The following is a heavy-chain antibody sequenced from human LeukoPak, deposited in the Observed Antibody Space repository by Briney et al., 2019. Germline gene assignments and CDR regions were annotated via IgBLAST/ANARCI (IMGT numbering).Heavy chain of an antibody. CDR3: ARDSDSWNYFDS. Sequence: SETLSLTCAIYGGSIRNYYWSWIRQTPGQGLEWIGEINHSGSINYNPSLKSRVTISLDTSKNQFSLKLTSVAASDTAVYYCARDSDSWNYFDSWGQGTLVTVSS. J-gene: IGHJ4*02. D-gene: IGHD3-22*01. CDR2: INHSGSI. CDR1: GGSIRNYY. V-gene: IGHV4-34*01.